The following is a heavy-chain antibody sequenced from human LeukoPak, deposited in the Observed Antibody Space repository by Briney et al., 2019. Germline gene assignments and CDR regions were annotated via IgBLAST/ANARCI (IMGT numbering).Heavy chain of an antibody. CDR2: IYTSGST. CDR1: GGSISSGSYY. J-gene: IGHJ5*02. Sequence: PSETLSLTCTVSGGSISSGSYYWSWIRQPAGKGLEWIGRIYTSGSTNYNPSLKSRVTISVDTSKKQFSLRRSSVTAADTAVYYCARWQGGSYSNWFDPWGQGTLVTVSS. D-gene: IGHD1-26*01. V-gene: IGHV4-61*02. CDR3: ARWQGGSYSNWFDP.